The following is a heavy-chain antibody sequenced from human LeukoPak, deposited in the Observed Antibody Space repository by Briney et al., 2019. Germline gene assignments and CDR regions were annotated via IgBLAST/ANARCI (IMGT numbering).Heavy chain of an antibody. Sequence: GASVNVSCKASGYTFTRYDINWVRQAPGQGLEWMGWMNPNSGNTGYAQKFQGRVTMTRNTAISTAYMELRRLRSGETAVCYCERGWASGTYRESGFDYYDQGTLVTVSS. CDR1: GYTFTRYD. J-gene: IGHJ4*02. CDR2: MNPNSGNT. V-gene: IGHV1-8*01. D-gene: IGHD3-10*01. CDR3: ERGWASGTYRESGFDY.